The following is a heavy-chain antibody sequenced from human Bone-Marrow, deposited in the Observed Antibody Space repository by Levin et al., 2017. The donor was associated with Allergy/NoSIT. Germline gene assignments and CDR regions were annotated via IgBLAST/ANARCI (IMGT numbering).Heavy chain of an antibody. CDR2: FDPEDGKT. CDR3: TTLTVAGPNYFDC. Sequence: PGESLKISCKVSGYPLTELSMHWVRQAPGKGLEWMGGFDPEDGKTIYAQKFQGRVTMTEDTSTDTAYMELSSLRSEDTALYYCTTLTVAGPNYFDCWGQGTLVTVSS. V-gene: IGHV1-24*01. D-gene: IGHD6-19*01. J-gene: IGHJ4*02. CDR1: GYPLTELS.